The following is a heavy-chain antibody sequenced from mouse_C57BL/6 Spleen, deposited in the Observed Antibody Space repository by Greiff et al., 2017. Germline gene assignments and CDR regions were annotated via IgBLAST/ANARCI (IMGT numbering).Heavy chain of an antibody. CDR2: IYPSDSET. CDR1: GYTFTSYW. J-gene: IGHJ4*01. Sequence: QVQLQQPGAELVRPGSSVKLSCKASGYTFTSYWMDWVKQRPGQGLEWIGNIYPSDSETHYNQKFKDKATLTVDKSSSTAYMPLSSLTSEDSAVYYCARGREDYYAMDYWGQGTSVTVSS. V-gene: IGHV1-61*01. CDR3: ARGREDYYAMDY.